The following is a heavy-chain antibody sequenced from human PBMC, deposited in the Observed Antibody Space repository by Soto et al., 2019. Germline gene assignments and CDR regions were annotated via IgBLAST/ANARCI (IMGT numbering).Heavy chain of an antibody. J-gene: IGHJ6*02. CDR1: GFTFTSSA. V-gene: IGHV1-58*01. CDR3: AAVSSSSSHYYYYGMDV. Sequence: GASVKVSCKASGFTFTSSAVQWVRQARGQRLEWIGWIVVGSGNTNYAQKFQERVTITRDMSTSTAYMELSSLRSEDTAVYYCAAVSSSSSHYYYYGMDVWGQGTTVTVSS. D-gene: IGHD6-6*01. CDR2: IVVGSGNT.